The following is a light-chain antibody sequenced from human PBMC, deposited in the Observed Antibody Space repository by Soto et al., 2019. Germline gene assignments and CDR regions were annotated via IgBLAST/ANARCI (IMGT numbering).Light chain of an antibody. CDR1: QSVSSSY. CDR3: QQYDSSPWT. V-gene: IGKV3-20*01. Sequence: EIVLTQSRGTLSLSPGERATLSCRASQSVSSSYLAWYQQKPGQTPRLLIYGASSRATGIPDRFSGSGSGTDLTLTISRLEPEDFAVYYCQQYDSSPWTFGQGTKVEIK. J-gene: IGKJ1*01. CDR2: GAS.